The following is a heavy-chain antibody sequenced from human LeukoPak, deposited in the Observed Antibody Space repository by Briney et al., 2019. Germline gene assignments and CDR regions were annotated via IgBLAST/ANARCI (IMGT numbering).Heavy chain of an antibody. J-gene: IGHJ4*02. Sequence: SGLTLFNPTPPLTLTYTFSGFSLRTSGVGVGWIRQPPGKALEWLSLIYWDDDKRYSPSLKSRLTISKDTSKNQVVLTMTNMDPVDTATYCCGHREGGYYDSGGYRYFDYWGQGTLVTVSS. CDR1: GFSLRTSGVG. CDR3: GHREGGYYDSGGYRYFDY. D-gene: IGHD3-22*01. CDR2: IYWDDDK. V-gene: IGHV2-5*02.